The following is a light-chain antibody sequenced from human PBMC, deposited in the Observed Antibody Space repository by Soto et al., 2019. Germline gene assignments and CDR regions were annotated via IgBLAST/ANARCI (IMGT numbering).Light chain of an antibody. Sequence: EIVLTQSPGTLSLSPGESATLSCRASRSLDSGQLAWYQQKVGRAPRLLIHDAFMRATGIPDRFRGSGSGTDFTLTIARLEPEDFAVYYCQQYGDSPRTFGQGTRLETK. CDR1: RSLDSGQ. CDR3: QQYGDSPRT. CDR2: DAF. V-gene: IGKV3-20*01. J-gene: IGKJ5*01.